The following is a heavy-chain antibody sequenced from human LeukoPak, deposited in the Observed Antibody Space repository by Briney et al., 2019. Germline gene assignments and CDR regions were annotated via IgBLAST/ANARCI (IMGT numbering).Heavy chain of an antibody. J-gene: IGHJ4*02. CDR3: AVDIAVADLFDY. CDR1: GYTFTSYA. Sequence: GASVKVSCKASGYTFTSYAMHWVRQAPGQRLEWMGWINAGNGNTKYSQKFQGRVTITRDTSASTACMELSSLRSEDTAVYYCAVDIAVADLFDYWGQGTLVTVSS. D-gene: IGHD6-19*01. V-gene: IGHV1-3*01. CDR2: INAGNGNT.